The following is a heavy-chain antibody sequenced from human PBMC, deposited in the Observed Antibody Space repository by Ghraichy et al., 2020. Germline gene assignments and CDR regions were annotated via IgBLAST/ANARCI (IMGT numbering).Heavy chain of an antibody. V-gene: IGHV3-53*01. CDR3: ARVGDGYNGMDV. J-gene: IGHJ6*02. Sequence: ETLSLTCAASGFTVSANYMTWVRQAPGKGLEWVSIIYSCGSTYYADSVKGRFTLSRDNSKNTLSLHMSSLRAQDTAVYYCARVGDGYNGMDVWGQGTTVTVSS. CDR2: IYSCGST. CDR1: GFTVSANY. D-gene: IGHD5-24*01.